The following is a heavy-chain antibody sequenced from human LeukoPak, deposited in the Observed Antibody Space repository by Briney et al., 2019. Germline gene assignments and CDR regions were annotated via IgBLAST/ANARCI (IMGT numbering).Heavy chain of an antibody. Sequence: PSETLSLTCAVYGGSFSGYYWSWIRQPPGKGLEWIGEINHSGSTNYNPSLKSRVTISVDTSKNQFSLKLSSVTAADTAVYYCARSYNWNLKTFDYWGQGTLVTVSS. CDR1: GGSFSGYY. V-gene: IGHV4-34*01. D-gene: IGHD1-1*01. J-gene: IGHJ4*02. CDR3: ARSYNWNLKTFDY. CDR2: INHSGST.